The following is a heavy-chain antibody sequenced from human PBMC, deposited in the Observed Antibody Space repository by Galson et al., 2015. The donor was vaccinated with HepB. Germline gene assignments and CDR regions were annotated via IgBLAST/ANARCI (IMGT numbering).Heavy chain of an antibody. CDR1: GFTFSSYW. D-gene: IGHD3-22*01. CDR2: IKQDGSEK. J-gene: IGHJ4*02. Sequence: SLRLSCAASGFTFSSYWMSWVRQAPGKGLEWVANIKQDGSEKYYVDSVKGRFTISRDNAKNSLYLQMNSLRAEDTAVYYCARVYYYDSSGYYYFGLDYWGQGTLVTVSS. V-gene: IGHV3-7*03. CDR3: ARVYYYDSSGYYYFGLDY.